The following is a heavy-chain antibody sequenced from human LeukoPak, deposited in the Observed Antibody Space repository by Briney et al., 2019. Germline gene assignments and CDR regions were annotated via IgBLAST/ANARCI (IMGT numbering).Heavy chain of an antibody. CDR1: GGSISSYY. CDR3: ARDPGNDYVWGSYRYTPWYFDL. J-gene: IGHJ2*01. CDR2: IYTSGST. V-gene: IGHV4-4*07. D-gene: IGHD3-16*02. Sequence: SETLSLTCTVSGGSISSYYWSWLRQPAGKGLEWIGRIYTSGSTNYNPSLKSRVTMSVDTSKNQFPLKLSSVTAADTAVYYCARDPGNDYVWGSYRYTPWYFDLWGRGTLVTVSS.